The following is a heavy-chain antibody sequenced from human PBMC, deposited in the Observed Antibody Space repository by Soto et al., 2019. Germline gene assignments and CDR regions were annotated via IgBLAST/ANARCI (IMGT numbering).Heavy chain of an antibody. J-gene: IGHJ6*02. Sequence: PGGSLRLSCAASGFTFSDYYMSWIRQAPGKGLEWVSYISSSSSYTNYADSVKGRFTISRDNAKNSLYLQMNSLRAEDTAVYYCASGGSSSWYGPYYYGMDVCGQGPTVTVYS. CDR2: ISSSSSYT. D-gene: IGHD6-13*01. CDR1: GFTFSDYY. V-gene: IGHV3-11*06. CDR3: ASGGSSSWYGPYYYGMDV.